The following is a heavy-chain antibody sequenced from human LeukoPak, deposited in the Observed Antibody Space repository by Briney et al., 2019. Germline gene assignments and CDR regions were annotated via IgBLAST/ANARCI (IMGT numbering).Heavy chain of an antibody. CDR2: INQDGSEK. CDR3: ARGHYGMDV. J-gene: IGHJ6*02. CDR1: GFTFSNSW. Sequence: GGSLRLSCAASGFTFSNSWMTWVRQDPGKGLEWVANINQDGSEKYCLDSVKGRFTVSRDNAKNSLYLQMNSLRAEDTAVYYCARGHYGMDVWGQGTTVTASS. V-gene: IGHV3-7*01.